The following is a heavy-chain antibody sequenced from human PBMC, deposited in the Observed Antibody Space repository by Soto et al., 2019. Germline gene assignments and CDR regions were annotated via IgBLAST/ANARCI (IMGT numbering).Heavy chain of an antibody. J-gene: IGHJ6*03. CDR2: IYPGDSDT. V-gene: IGHV5-51*03. CDR1: GYSFTSYW. CDR3: ATCRTSCLGSSYYYYMDV. Sequence: EVQLVQSGAEVKKPGESLKISCKGSGYSFTSYWIGWVRQMPGKGLEWMGIIYPGDSDTRYSPSFQGQVTISADKSISTAYLQWSSLKASDTAMYYCATCRTSCLGSSYYYYMDVWGKGTTVTVSS. D-gene: IGHD2-2*01.